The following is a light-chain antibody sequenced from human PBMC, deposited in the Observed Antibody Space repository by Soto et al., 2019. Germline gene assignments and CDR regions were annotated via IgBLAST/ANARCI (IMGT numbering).Light chain of an antibody. CDR1: QIISTL. J-gene: IGKJ5*01. CDR3: QQYNSYSIT. Sequence: DIQMTQSPSTLSASVGDRVTITCRASQIISTLLALYQQKPGKDPKLLIYDASSLQSGVPSRFSGSGSGTDFTLTIRSLQPDDFATYYCQQYNSYSITFGQGTRLEIK. V-gene: IGKV1-5*01. CDR2: DAS.